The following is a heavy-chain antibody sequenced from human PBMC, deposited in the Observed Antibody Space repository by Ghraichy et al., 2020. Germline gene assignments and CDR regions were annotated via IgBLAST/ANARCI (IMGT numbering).Heavy chain of an antibody. D-gene: IGHD4-17*01. Sequence: ASVKVSCKASGYTFTSYGISWVRQAPGQGLEWMGWISAYNGNTNYAQKLQGRVTMTTDTSTSTAYMGLRSLRSDDTAVYYCGTTVTASSVLGYYYGMDVWGQGTTVTVSS. CDR1: GYTFTSYG. V-gene: IGHV1-18*04. J-gene: IGHJ6*02. CDR2: ISAYNGNT. CDR3: GTTVTASSVLGYYYGMDV.